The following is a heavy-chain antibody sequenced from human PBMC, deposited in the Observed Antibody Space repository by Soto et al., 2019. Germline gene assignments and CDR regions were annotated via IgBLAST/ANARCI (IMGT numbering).Heavy chain of an antibody. V-gene: IGHV1-58*02. CDR2: IVVGSGNT. D-gene: IGHD5-12*01. Sequence: QMQLVQSGPEVKKPGTSVKVSCKASGFTFTSSAMQWVRQARGQRLEWIGWIVVGSGNTNYAQKFQERVSITRDMSTRPAYMELSSLRSEDAAVYYCAAGFTYDGNFDIWGQGTMVTVSS. CDR1: GFTFTSSA. J-gene: IGHJ3*02. CDR3: AAGFTYDGNFDI.